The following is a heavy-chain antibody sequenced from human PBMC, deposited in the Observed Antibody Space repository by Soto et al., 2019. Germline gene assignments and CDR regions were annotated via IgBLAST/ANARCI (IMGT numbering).Heavy chain of an antibody. CDR2: INAGNGNT. J-gene: IGHJ5*02. D-gene: IGHD6-19*01. CDR3: ARDTSHYSSGWYGKGWFDP. CDR1: GYTFTSYA. V-gene: IGHV1-3*01. Sequence: GASVKVSCKASGYTFTSYAMHWVRQAPGQRLAWMGWINAGNGNTKYSQKFQDRVTITRDTSASTAYMELSSLRSEDTAVYYCARDTSHYSSGWYGKGWFDPWGQGTLVTVSS.